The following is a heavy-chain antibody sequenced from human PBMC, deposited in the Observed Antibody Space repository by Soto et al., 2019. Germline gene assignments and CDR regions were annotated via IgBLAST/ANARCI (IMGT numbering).Heavy chain of an antibody. V-gene: IGHV1-18*04. Sequence: ASVKVSCKASGYTFTSYGIGWVRQAPGQGLEWMGWISAYNGNTNYAQKLQGRVTMTTDTSTSTAYMELRSLRSDDTAVYYCARGHSSSWYPFYYYYGMDVWGQGTTVTVSS. CDR2: ISAYNGNT. J-gene: IGHJ6*02. CDR1: GYTFTSYG. CDR3: ARGHSSSWYPFYYYYGMDV. D-gene: IGHD6-13*01.